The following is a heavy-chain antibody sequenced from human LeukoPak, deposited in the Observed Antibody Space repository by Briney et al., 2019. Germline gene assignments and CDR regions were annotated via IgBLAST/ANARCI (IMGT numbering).Heavy chain of an antibody. CDR2: IYYSGST. J-gene: IGHJ4*02. Sequence: SETLSLTCTVSGGSISSYYWSWIRQPPGKGLEWIGYIYYSGSTNYNPSLKSRVTISVDTCKNQFSLKLSSVTAADTAVYYCARHVSGLNRYYFDYWGQGTLVTVSS. CDR3: ARHVSGLNRYYFDY. V-gene: IGHV4-59*08. CDR1: GGSISSYY. D-gene: IGHD3-3*02.